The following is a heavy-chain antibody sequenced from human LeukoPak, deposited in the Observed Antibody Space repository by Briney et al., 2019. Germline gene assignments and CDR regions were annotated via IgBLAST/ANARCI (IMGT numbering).Heavy chain of an antibody. D-gene: IGHD6-19*01. CDR1: GFSMKSSYY. V-gene: IGHV4-4*09. CDR2: IYTSGST. J-gene: IGHJ4*02. Sequence: SETLSLTCSVSGFSMKSSYYWAWIRQSPGKGLEWIGYIYTSGSTNYNPSLKSRVTISVDTSKNQFSLKLSSVTAADTAVYYCASGIAVADSTGLDYWGQGTLVTVSS. CDR3: ASGIAVADSTGLDY.